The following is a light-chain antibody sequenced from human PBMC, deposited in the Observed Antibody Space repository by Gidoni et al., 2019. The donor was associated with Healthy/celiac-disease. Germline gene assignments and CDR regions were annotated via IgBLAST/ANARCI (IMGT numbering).Light chain of an antibody. J-gene: IGLJ2*01. CDR2: SNN. CDR3: AAWDDSLNGYVV. Sequence: QSVLTQPPSASGTTGQRVTIPCSGSSANIGSNTVNWYQQLPGTAPKLLIYSNNQRPSGVPDRFSCSKSGTSASLAISGLQSEDEADYYCAAWDDSLNGYVVFGGGTKLTVL. CDR1: SANIGSNT. V-gene: IGLV1-44*01.